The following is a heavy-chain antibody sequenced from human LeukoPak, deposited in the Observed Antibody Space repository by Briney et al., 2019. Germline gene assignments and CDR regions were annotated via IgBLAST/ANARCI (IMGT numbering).Heavy chain of an antibody. J-gene: IGHJ4*02. V-gene: IGHV3-21*01. CDR3: TPFDY. CDR1: GFTFSSYS. CDR2: ISSGSTYI. Sequence: GGSLRLSCAASGFTFSSYSMNWVRQAPGKGLEWVSSISSGSTYIYYADSVKGRFTVSRDNAKNSVYLQMNSLRAEDTAVYYCTPFDYWGQGTLVTVSS.